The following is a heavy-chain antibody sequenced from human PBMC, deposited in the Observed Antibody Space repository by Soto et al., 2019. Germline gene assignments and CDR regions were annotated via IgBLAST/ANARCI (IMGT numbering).Heavy chain of an antibody. Sequence: GGSLRLSCAASGFTFSSYGMHWVRQALGKGLEWVAVIWYDGSNKYYADSVKGRFTISRDNSKNTLYLQMNSLRAEDTAVYYCARGISSSWYLDYFDYWGQGTLVTVSS. CDR2: IWYDGSNK. J-gene: IGHJ4*02. CDR3: ARGISSSWYLDYFDY. CDR1: GFTFSSYG. V-gene: IGHV3-33*01. D-gene: IGHD6-13*01.